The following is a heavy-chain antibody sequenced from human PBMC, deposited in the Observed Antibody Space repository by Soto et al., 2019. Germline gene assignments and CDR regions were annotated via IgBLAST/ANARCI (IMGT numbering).Heavy chain of an antibody. CDR3: ARDLFDYYGSGSYSKRYYYYYGMDV. CDR2: IIPIFGTA. D-gene: IGHD3-10*01. J-gene: IGHJ6*02. Sequence: EASVKVSCKASGGTFSSYAISWVRQAPGQGLEWMGGIIPIFGTANYAQKFQGRVTITADESTSTAYMELSSLRSEDTAVYYCARDLFDYYGSGSYSKRYYYYYGMDVWGQGTTVTVSS. V-gene: IGHV1-69*13. CDR1: GGTFSSYA.